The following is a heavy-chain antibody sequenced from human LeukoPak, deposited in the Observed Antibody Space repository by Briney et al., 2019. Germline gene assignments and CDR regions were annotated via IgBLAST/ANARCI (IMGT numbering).Heavy chain of an antibody. CDR1: GFTFSSYA. CDR2: ISGSGGTT. J-gene: IGHJ4*02. V-gene: IGHV3-23*01. D-gene: IGHD2-15*01. Sequence: GGSLRLSCAASGFTFSSYAMSWVRQAPGKGLEWVSAISGSGGTTYYADSVKGRFTISRDNSKNTLYLQMNSLRAEDTAVYYCAKEKDIVVVVAATFDYWGQGTLVTVSS. CDR3: AKEKDIVVVVAATFDY.